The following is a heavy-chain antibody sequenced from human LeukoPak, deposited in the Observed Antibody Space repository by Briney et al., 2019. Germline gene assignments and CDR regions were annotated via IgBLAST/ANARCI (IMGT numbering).Heavy chain of an antibody. V-gene: IGHV3-23*01. CDR1: GFTFSTYS. J-gene: IGHJ4*02. CDR3: AKLQDAYCGGDCYFDY. D-gene: IGHD2-21*02. CDR2: ISGSGGST. Sequence: GGSLRLSCAASGFTFSTYSLNWVRQAPGKGLEWVSAISGSGGSTYYADSVKGRFTISRDNSKNTLYLQMNSLRAEDTAVYYCAKLQDAYCGGDCYFDYWGQGTLVTVSS.